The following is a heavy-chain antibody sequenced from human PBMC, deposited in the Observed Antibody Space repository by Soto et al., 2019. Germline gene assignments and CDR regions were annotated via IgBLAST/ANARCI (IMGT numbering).Heavy chain of an antibody. Sequence: GASVKVSCKASGYTFTSYGISWVRQAPGQGLEWMGWISAYNGNTNYAQKLQGRVTMTTDTSTSTAYMELRSLRSDDTAVYYCARDAGSGYYYDSSGYYGNFDYWGQGTLVTVSS. CDR2: ISAYNGNT. CDR3: ARDAGSGYYYDSSGYYGNFDY. CDR1: GYTFTSYG. J-gene: IGHJ4*02. V-gene: IGHV1-18*01. D-gene: IGHD3-22*01.